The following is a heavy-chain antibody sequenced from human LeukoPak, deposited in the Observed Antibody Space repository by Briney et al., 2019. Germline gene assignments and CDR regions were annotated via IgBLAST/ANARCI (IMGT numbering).Heavy chain of an antibody. CDR1: GGSISSSSYY. J-gene: IGHJ4*02. CDR3: ASTSTWYGSGIDN. D-gene: IGHD6-13*01. Sequence: SETLSLTCTVSGGSISSSSYYWGWTRQPAGKGLEWIGSVSYSGSTYYNPSLKSRVTISVDTSKNQFSLKLSSVTAADTAVYYCASTSTWYGSGIDNWGQGTLVTVSS. V-gene: IGHV4-39*01. CDR2: VSYSGST.